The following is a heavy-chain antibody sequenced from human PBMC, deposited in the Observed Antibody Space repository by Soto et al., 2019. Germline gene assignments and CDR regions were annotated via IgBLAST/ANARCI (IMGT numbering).Heavy chain of an antibody. CDR3: ARSHSSGWYEGSWFDP. Sequence: PSETLSLTCTVSGGSISSYYWSWIRQPPGKGLEWIGYIYYSGSTNYNPSLKSRVTISVDTSKNQFSLKLSSVTAADTAVYYCARSHSSGWYEGSWFDPWGQGTLVTVSS. CDR2: IYYSGST. CDR1: GGSISSYY. D-gene: IGHD6-19*01. J-gene: IGHJ5*02. V-gene: IGHV4-59*01.